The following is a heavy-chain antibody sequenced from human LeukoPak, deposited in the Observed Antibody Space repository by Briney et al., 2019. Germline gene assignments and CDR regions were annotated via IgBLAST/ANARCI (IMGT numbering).Heavy chain of an antibody. Sequence: GGSLRLSCAASGFIFSSYWMSWVRQAPGKGLEWVANIKEDGSEKYYVDSVKGRFTISRDNAKNSLYLQTSSLRAEDTAVYYCARRALRYCSSTSCPAQYYGVDVWGKGTTVTVSS. CDR2: IKEDGSEK. CDR1: GFIFSSYW. D-gene: IGHD2-2*01. V-gene: IGHV3-7*03. CDR3: ARRALRYCSSTSCPAQYYGVDV. J-gene: IGHJ6*04.